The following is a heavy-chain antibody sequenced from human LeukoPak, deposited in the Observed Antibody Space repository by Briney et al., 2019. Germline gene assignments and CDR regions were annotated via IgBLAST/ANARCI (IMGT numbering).Heavy chain of an antibody. V-gene: IGHV3-64D*06. D-gene: IGHD5-12*01. J-gene: IGHJ6*02. CDR3: VKDPVATIRAYYYYGMDV. Sequence: GGSLRLSCSASGVTFSSYAMHWVRQAPGKGLEYVSAISSDGGSTYYADSVKGRFTISRDNSKNTLYLQMSSLRAEDTAVYYCVKDPVATIRAYYYYGMDVWGQGTTVTVSS. CDR2: ISSDGGST. CDR1: GVTFSSYA.